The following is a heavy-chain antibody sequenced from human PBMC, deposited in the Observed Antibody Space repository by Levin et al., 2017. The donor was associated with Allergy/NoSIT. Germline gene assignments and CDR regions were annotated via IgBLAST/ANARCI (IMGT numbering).Heavy chain of an antibody. CDR1: GYTFTSYS. J-gene: IGHJ1*01. D-gene: IGHD3-3*01. V-gene: IGHV1-46*01. CDR3: ARTDVWSGDN. Sequence: GESLKISCKASGYTFTSYSMHWVRQAPGQGLEWMGTINTFSGSTSYAQKFQGRVTMTRDTSTSTVDMEVSSLRSEDTAVYYCARTDVWSGDNWGQGTLVTVSS. CDR2: INTFSGST.